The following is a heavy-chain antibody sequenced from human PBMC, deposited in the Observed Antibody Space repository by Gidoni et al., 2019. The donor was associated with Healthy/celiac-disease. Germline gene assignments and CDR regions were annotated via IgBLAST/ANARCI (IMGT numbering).Heavy chain of an antibody. CDR2: ISYDGSNK. CDR3: ANGMGSGSFDY. V-gene: IGHV3-30*18. Sequence: QVHLVESGGGVVQPGRSLRLSCAASGFTFSSYGMHWVRQAPGKGLEWVAVISYDGSNKYYADSVKGRFTISRDNSKNTLYLQMNSLRAEDTAVYYCANGMGSGSFDYWGQGTLVTVSS. D-gene: IGHD6-19*01. CDR1: GFTFSSYG. J-gene: IGHJ4*02.